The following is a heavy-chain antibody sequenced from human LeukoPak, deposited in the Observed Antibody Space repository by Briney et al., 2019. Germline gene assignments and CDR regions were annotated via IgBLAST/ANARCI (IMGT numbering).Heavy chain of an antibody. V-gene: IGHV3-30-3*01. CDR1: GFTFSSYG. D-gene: IGHD1-26*01. Sequence: PGGSLRLSCAASGFTFSSYGMHWVRQAPGKGLEWVAVISYDGSNKYYADSVKGRFTISRDNSKNTLYLQMNSLRAEDTAVYYCARPYSGSYYWGMDVWGQGTTVTVSS. J-gene: IGHJ6*02. CDR2: ISYDGSNK. CDR3: ARPYSGSYYWGMDV.